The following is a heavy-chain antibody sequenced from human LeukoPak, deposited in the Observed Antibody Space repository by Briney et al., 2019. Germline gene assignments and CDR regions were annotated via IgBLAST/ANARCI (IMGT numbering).Heavy chain of an antibody. CDR1: GGSISSGGYY. Sequence: SETLSLTCAVSGGSISSGGYYWSWIRQPPGKGLEWIGYIYYSGSTNYNPSLKSRVTISVDTSKNQFSLKLSSVTAADTAVYYCARVEYYDFWSGYYPYNWFDPWGQGTLVTVSS. V-gene: IGHV4-61*08. CDR3: ARVEYYDFWSGYYPYNWFDP. CDR2: IYYSGST. J-gene: IGHJ5*02. D-gene: IGHD3-3*01.